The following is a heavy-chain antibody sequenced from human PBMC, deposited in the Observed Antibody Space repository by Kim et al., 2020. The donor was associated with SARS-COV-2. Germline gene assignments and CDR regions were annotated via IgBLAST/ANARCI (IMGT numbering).Heavy chain of an antibody. CDR3: VRGSREY. Sequence: DGSTKYYVDSVRGRFTISRDNAKTSLYLQMDSLRAEDTAMYYGVRGSREYWGQGTLVTVSS. J-gene: IGHJ4*02. V-gene: IGHV3-7*01. D-gene: IGHD3-10*01. CDR2: DGSTK.